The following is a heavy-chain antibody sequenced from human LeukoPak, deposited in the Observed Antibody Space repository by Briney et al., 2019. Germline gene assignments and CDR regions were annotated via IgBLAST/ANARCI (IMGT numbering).Heavy chain of an antibody. CDR2: ISRSGTII. CDR1: GFTFSGYE. D-gene: IGHD6-13*01. Sequence: GGSLRLSCAASGFTFSGYEMNWVRQAPGKGLEWVSYISRSGTIISYADSVKGRFTISRDNAKNSLYLQMNSLRAEDTAVYYCARGGSSSFSFDYWGQGTLVTVSS. J-gene: IGHJ4*02. CDR3: ARGGSSSFSFDY. V-gene: IGHV3-48*03.